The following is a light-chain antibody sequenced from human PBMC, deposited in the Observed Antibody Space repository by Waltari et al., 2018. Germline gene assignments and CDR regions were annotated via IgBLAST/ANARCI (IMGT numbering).Light chain of an antibody. CDR2: AAS. Sequence: AIQMTQSPSSLSASVGDRVTITCRASQGIRNDLGWYQQKPGKDPKLLIYAASSLQSVVPSRFSGSGSGTDFTLTISSLQPEDFATYYCLQDYNYPRTFGQGTKVEIK. V-gene: IGKV1-6*01. J-gene: IGKJ1*01. CDR1: QGIRND. CDR3: LQDYNYPRT.